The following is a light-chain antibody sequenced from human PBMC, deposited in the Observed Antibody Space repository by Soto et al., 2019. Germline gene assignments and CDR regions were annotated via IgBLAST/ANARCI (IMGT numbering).Light chain of an antibody. J-gene: IGKJ4*01. CDR3: QKYNSAPLT. Sequence: TQSPGTLSLSPGERATITCRASQGISNYLAWYQQKPGKVPKLLIYAASTLQSGVPSRFSGSGSGTDFTLTISSLQPEDVATYYCQKYNSAPLTFGGGTKVEIK. CDR1: QGISNY. CDR2: AAS. V-gene: IGKV1-27*01.